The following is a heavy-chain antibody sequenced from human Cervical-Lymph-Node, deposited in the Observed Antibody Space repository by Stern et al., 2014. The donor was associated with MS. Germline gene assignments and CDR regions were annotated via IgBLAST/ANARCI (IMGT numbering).Heavy chain of an antibody. CDR1: GYTFTDYY. V-gene: IGHV1-2*02. Sequence: VQLVESGAEVKKPGASVKVSCKASGYTFTDYYIHWVRQAPGQGLAWMGWVNPNNGDTSYAQKFHGTVTMTRETSTITAYMEPSTLTSYDTAFYYCARGPNEHWGGHYNSNGMDVWGQGTTVTVSS. D-gene: IGHD1-1*01. J-gene: IGHJ6*02. CDR3: ARGPNEHWGGHYNSNGMDV. CDR2: VNPNNGDT.